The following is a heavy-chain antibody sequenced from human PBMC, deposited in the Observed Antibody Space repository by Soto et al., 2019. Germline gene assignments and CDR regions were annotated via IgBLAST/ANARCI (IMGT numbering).Heavy chain of an antibody. CDR3: ARGRSFSYDSTPPPMFDP. CDR2: IGTLSDT. V-gene: IGHV3-13*01. Sequence: RLSCAGSGFTFSTFDIHWVRQAPGKGLEWVSGIGTLSDTFYAASVQGRFTISRQNAKNSVYLQMNGLRAGDTAFYYCARGRSFSYDSTPPPMFDPWGQGTLVTVSS. D-gene: IGHD3-10*01. CDR1: GFTFSTFD. J-gene: IGHJ5*02.